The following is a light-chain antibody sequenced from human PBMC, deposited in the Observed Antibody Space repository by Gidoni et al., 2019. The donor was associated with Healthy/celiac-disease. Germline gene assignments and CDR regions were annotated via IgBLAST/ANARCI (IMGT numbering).Light chain of an antibody. CDR1: QSISSW. CDR3: QQYNSYSLT. CDR2: KAS. Sequence: DIQMTQSPSTLSASVGDRVTITCRASQSISSWLAWYQQKPGKAPKLLIYKASSLESGVPSRFSGSGSGTEYTLTISSLQPDDFATYYCQQYNSYSLTFGGGTKVEIK. V-gene: IGKV1-5*03. J-gene: IGKJ4*01.